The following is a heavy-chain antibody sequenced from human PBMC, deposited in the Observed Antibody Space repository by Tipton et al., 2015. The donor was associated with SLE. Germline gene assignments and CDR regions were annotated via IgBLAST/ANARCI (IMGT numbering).Heavy chain of an antibody. CDR1: GFTFSSYA. Sequence: SLRLSCAASGFTFSSYAMSWVRQAPGKGLEWVANIKEDGSETYYVDSVKGRFTISRDNAKSSLYLQVNSLRAEDTAVYYCASHSPYNFWSGYFGYWGQGTLVTVSS. J-gene: IGHJ4*02. V-gene: IGHV3-7*01. CDR3: ASHSPYNFWSGYFGY. CDR2: IKEDGSET. D-gene: IGHD3-3*01.